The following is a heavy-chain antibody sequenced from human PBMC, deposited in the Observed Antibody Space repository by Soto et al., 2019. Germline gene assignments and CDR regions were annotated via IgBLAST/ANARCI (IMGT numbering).Heavy chain of an antibody. CDR3: AREGDSSGWYSDNYYYYGMDV. CDR2: ISAYNGNT. CDR1: GYTFTSYG. Sequence: ASVKVSCKASGYTFTSYGISWVRQAPGQGLEWMGWISAYNGNTNYAQKLQGRVTMTTDTSTSTAYMELRSLRSDDTAVCYCAREGDSSGWYSDNYYYYGMDVWGQGTTVTVSS. D-gene: IGHD6-19*01. V-gene: IGHV1-18*01. J-gene: IGHJ6*02.